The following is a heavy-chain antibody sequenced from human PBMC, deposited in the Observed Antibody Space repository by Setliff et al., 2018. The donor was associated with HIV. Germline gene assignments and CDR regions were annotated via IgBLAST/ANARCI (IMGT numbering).Heavy chain of an antibody. CDR3: ARGLGQQLGRFWYFDL. CDR2: IYYSGST. D-gene: IGHD6-13*01. CDR1: GGSIRNYY. V-gene: IGHV4-59*12. J-gene: IGHJ2*01. Sequence: PSETLSLTCSVSGGSIRNYYWSWIRQPPGKGLEWIGNIYYSGSTNYNPSLKSRVTISVDTSKNQFSLKLSSVTAADTAVYYCARGLGQQLGRFWYFDLWGRGTLVTGS.